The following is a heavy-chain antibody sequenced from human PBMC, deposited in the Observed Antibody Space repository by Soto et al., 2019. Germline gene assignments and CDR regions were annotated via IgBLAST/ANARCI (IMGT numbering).Heavy chain of an antibody. Sequence: ASVKVSCKASGGTFSSYAISWVRQAPGQGLEWMGGIIPIFGTANYAQKFQGRVTITADESTSTAYMELSSLRSEDTAVYYCARASRGITGTLGFDPWGQGTLVTVSS. J-gene: IGHJ5*02. V-gene: IGHV1-69*13. D-gene: IGHD1-7*01. CDR2: IIPIFGTA. CDR1: GGTFSSYA. CDR3: ARASRGITGTLGFDP.